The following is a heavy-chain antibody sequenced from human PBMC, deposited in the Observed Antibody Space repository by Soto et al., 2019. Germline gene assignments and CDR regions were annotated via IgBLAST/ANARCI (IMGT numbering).Heavy chain of an antibody. V-gene: IGHV3-21*06. Sequence: PGGSLILSYASSGCTFTRYSMNLVRPAPGKGLEWVSSISSTTNYIYYGDSMKGRFTISRDNAKNSLYLEMNSLRAEDTAVYYCARESEDLTSNFDYWGQGTLVNVSS. J-gene: IGHJ4*02. CDR2: ISSTTNYI. CDR1: GCTFTRYS. CDR3: ARESEDLTSNFDY.